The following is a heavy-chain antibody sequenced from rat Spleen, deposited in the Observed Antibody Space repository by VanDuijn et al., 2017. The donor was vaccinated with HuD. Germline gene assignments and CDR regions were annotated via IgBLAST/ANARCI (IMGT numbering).Heavy chain of an antibody. CDR3: ARADISAIYTDGI. J-gene: IGHJ2*01. D-gene: IGHD1-2*01. Sequence: QVQLKESGPGLVQPSQTLSLTCTVSGLSLTSNSVSWIRQPPGKGLEWIAAISSGGTTYYNSALKSRLSISRDTSKSQVYLEMTSLQTEDTATYYCARADISAIYTDGIWGQGVMVTVSS. CDR1: GLSLTSNS. V-gene: IGHV2-6*01. CDR2: ISSGGTT.